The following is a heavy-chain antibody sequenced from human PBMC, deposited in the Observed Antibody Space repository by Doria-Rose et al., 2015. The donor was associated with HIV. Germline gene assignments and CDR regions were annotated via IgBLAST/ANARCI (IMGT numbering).Heavy chain of an antibody. V-gene: IGHV2-26*01. Sequence: ESGPVLVKPTETLTLTCTVSGVSLSSPGMGVSWIRQPPGKALEWLANIVSDDERSYTTSLKSRLTISRGTSESQVVLTMTDMDPVDTATYYCARIKSSRWYHKYYFDFWGQGTLVIVSA. CDR3: ARIKSSRWYHKYYFDF. CDR2: IVSDDER. CDR1: GVSLSSPGMG. J-gene: IGHJ4*02. D-gene: IGHD6-13*01.